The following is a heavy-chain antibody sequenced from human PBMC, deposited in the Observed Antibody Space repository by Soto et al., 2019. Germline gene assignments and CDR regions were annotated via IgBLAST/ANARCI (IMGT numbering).Heavy chain of an antibody. V-gene: IGHV3-74*01. Sequence: EVQLVESGGGLVQPGGSLRLSCAASGFSFSTTWMHWVRLVPGKGLVWVSRITGDGSSPTYADSVKGRFTISRDNAKNTLYLQMNSLRVEDTAVYYCARELAGTTLSPYYGMDVWGQGTTVTVSS. J-gene: IGHJ6*02. CDR2: ITGDGSSP. D-gene: IGHD1-7*01. CDR3: ARELAGTTLSPYYGMDV. CDR1: GFSFSTTW.